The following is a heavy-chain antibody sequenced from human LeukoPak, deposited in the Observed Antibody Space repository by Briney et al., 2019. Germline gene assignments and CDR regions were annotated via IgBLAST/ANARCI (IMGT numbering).Heavy chain of an antibody. CDR2: ISSSDSTT. CDR1: GFSFSDYY. CDR3: ARDRGGYCSGGSCYRTDAFDI. D-gene: IGHD2-15*01. Sequence: GGSLRLSCAASGFSFSDYYMSWIRQAPGKGLEWVSYISSSDSTTYYADSVKGRFTISRDNAKNSLYLQMNSLRAEDTAVYYCARDRGGYCSGGSCYRTDAFDIWGQGTMVTVSS. J-gene: IGHJ3*02. V-gene: IGHV3-11*01.